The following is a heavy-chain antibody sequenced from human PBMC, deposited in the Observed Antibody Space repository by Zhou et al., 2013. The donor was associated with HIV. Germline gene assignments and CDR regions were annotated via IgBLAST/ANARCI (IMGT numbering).Heavy chain of an antibody. CDR2: IIPIFGTA. CDR3: ARDREDCSSTSCYTCAFDI. V-gene: IGHV1-69*05. CDR1: GGTFSSYA. Sequence: QVQLVQSGAEVRKPGSSVKVSCKASGGTFSSYAISWVRQAPGQGLEWMGGIIPIFGTANYAQKFQGRVTITTDESTSTAYMELSSLRSEDTAVYYCARDREDCSSTSCYTCAFDIWGQGTMVTVSS. D-gene: IGHD2-2*02. J-gene: IGHJ3*02.